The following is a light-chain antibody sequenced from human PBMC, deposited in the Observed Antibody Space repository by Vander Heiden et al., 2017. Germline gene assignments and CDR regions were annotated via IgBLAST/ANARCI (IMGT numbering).Light chain of an antibody. CDR3: AAWDDSLNGWV. CDR1: SSKVGSNS. Sequence: QSVLTQPPSASGTPGQRVTITCSGSSSKVGSNSVSWYQQLPGTAPKLLIYSNNQRPSGVPDRFSGSKSGTSASLAISGLQSEDEADYYCAAWDDSLNGWVFGGGTKLTVL. CDR2: SNN. V-gene: IGLV1-44*01. J-gene: IGLJ3*02.